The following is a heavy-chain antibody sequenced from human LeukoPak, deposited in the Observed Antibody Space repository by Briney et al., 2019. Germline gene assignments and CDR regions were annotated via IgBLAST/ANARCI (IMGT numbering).Heavy chain of an antibody. V-gene: IGHV1-46*01. D-gene: IGHD4-23*01. CDR2: VNPSGGST. Sequence: ASVTVSCKASGYSFTNYYIHWVRQAPGQGLEWMGIVNPSGGSTTYAQEFQGRVTMTRDTSTSTVYMDLSSLRSDDTAVYFCARGGRVTTVVTYYFDYWGQGTLVTVSS. CDR1: GYSFTNYY. J-gene: IGHJ4*02. CDR3: ARGGRVTTVVTYYFDY.